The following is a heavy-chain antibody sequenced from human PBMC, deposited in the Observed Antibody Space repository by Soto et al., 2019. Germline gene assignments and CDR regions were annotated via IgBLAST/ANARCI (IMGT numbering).Heavy chain of an antibody. CDR1: GGSISSGGYY. CDR2: IYYTGGP. CDR3: AWESMKLVDNYGVDV. D-gene: IGHD1-26*01. J-gene: IGHJ6*04. Sequence: SETLPLTCTVSGGSISSGGYYWSWISQHPGKGLGWIGYIYYTGGPYYDPSLKSRVTIALDTSKNQLSLKLSTVTAADTAVYYCAWESMKLVDNYGVDVGGEGTTVTVAS. V-gene: IGHV4-31*03.